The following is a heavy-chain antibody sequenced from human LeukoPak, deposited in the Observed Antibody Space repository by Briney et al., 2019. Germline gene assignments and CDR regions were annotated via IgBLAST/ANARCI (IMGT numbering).Heavy chain of an antibody. CDR2: IYYIGST. D-gene: IGHD2-21*02. Sequence: SETLSLTCTVSGGSISSYYWSWIRQPPGKGLEWIGYIYYIGSTNYNPSLKSRVTISIDKSKNQFSLKRNSVAAADTAVYYCGRGYCGGDCYLPAFDYWGQGTLVTVSS. V-gene: IGHV4-59*01. J-gene: IGHJ4*02. CDR3: GRGYCGGDCYLPAFDY. CDR1: GGSISSYY.